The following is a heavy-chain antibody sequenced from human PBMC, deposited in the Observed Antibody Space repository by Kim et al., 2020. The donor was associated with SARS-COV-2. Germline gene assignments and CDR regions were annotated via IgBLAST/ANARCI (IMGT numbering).Heavy chain of an antibody. Sequence: GGSLRLSCAVSGLTFSTTDMHWVRQAPGKGLEWIAYISRSGSAIVYADSVKGRFTISRDEAKNSIFLQMNGLRDEDTAVYYCARDRTAFDYWGQGTLVTVSS. CDR1: GLTFSTTD. D-gene: IGHD1-1*01. V-gene: IGHV3-48*02. CDR2: ISRSGSAI. J-gene: IGHJ4*02. CDR3: ARDRTAFDY.